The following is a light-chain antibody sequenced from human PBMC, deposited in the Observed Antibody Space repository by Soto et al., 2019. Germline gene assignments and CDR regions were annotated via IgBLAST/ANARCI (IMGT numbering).Light chain of an antibody. CDR1: SGHSRYA. J-gene: IGLJ7*01. CDR2: VNSDGSH. CDR3: QTWGTGIVV. Sequence: QPVLTQSPSASASLGASVKLTCTLSSGHSRYAIAWHQQQPEKGPRYLMKVNSDGSHSKGDGIPDRFSGSSSGAERYLTISSLQSEDEADYYCQTWGTGIVVFGGGTQLTVL. V-gene: IGLV4-69*01.